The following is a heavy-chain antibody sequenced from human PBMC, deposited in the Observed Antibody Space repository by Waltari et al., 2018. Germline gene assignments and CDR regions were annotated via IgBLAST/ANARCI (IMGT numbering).Heavy chain of an antibody. Sequence: QLQLQESGPGLVKPSETLSLTCTVSGGSISSSSYYWGWIRQPPGKGLEWIGSIYYSGSTYYNPALKSRVTISVDTAKNQFYLKLSSVTAADTAVYYCARQVVPARGNYYYGMDVWGQGTTVTVSS. V-gene: IGHV4-39*01. CDR2: IYYSGST. CDR1: GGSISSSSYY. D-gene: IGHD2-2*01. J-gene: IGHJ6*02. CDR3: ARQVVPARGNYYYGMDV.